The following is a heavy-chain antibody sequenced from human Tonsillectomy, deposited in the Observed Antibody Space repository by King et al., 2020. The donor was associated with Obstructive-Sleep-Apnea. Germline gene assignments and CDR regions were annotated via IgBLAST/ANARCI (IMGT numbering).Heavy chain of an antibody. Sequence: VQLVESGAEVKKPGASVKVSCKASGYTFTTYYFNWVRQATGQGLEWLGGVNPHSGNKDYAQKFQGRVTMTRNTSISTAYMELSSLTSEDTAVYYCARGSRFFDVWGQGTMVTVSS. V-gene: IGHV1-8*01. D-gene: IGHD3-3*01. CDR1: GYTFTTYY. CDR3: ARGSRFFDV. J-gene: IGHJ3*01. CDR2: VNPHSGNK.